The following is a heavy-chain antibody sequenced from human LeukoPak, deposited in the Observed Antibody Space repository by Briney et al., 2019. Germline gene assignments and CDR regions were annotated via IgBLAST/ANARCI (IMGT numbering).Heavy chain of an antibody. D-gene: IGHD1-26*01. CDR3: ARDQVGPYYYYGMDV. CDR2: IKQDGSEK. CDR1: GFTFSSYW. V-gene: IGHV3-7*01. J-gene: IGHJ6*02. Sequence: GGSLRLSCAASGFTFSSYWMSWVRQAPGKGLEWVANIKQDGSEKYYVDSVKGRFTISRDNAKNSLYLQMNSLRAEDTAVYYCARDQVGPYYYYGMDVWGQGTTVTVPS.